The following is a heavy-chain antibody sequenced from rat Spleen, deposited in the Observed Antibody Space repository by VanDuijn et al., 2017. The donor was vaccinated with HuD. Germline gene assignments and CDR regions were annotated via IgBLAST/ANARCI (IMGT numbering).Heavy chain of an antibody. CDR3: TRTYGGYTSHWFAY. CDR1: GFSLTSYT. D-gene: IGHD1-11*01. V-gene: IGHV2-6*01. CDR2: ISSGGST. Sequence: QVQLKESGPGLVQPSQTLSLTCSVTGFSLTSYTVSWVRQPPGKGLEWIAAISSGGSTYYNSVLKSRLSIRRDTSKNQFFLKINSLQTEDTAIYFCTRTYGGYTSHWFAYWGQGTLVTVSP. J-gene: IGHJ3*01.